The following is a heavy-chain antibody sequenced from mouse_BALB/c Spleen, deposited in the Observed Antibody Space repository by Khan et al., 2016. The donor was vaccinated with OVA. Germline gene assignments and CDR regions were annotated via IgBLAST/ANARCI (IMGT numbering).Heavy chain of an antibody. CDR1: GFSVSRYN. Sequence: VQLQESGPGLVAPSQSLSITCTVSGFSVSRYNIHWIRQAPGKGLEWLGMIWGGGGTDCHQNLKSRLNISKENSKSQVFLKMNSLQTDDTAMYYCARAYYRYDGYYAMDYWGQGTSVTVSS. D-gene: IGHD2-14*01. V-gene: IGHV2-6-4*01. CDR2: IWGGGGT. CDR3: ARAYYRYDGYYAMDY. J-gene: IGHJ4*01.